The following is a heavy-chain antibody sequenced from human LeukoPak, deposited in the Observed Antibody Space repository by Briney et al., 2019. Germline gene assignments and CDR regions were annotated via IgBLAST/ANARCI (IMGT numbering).Heavy chain of an antibody. CDR2: ISSSSSYI. Sequence: GGSLRLSCAASGFTFSSYSMNWVRQAPGKGLEWVSSISSSSSYIYCADSVKGRFTISRDNAKNSLYLQMNSLRAEDTALYYCAKDRYYYDSSDAFDIWGQGTMVTVSS. J-gene: IGHJ3*02. D-gene: IGHD3-22*01. CDR3: AKDRYYYDSSDAFDI. V-gene: IGHV3-21*04. CDR1: GFTFSSYS.